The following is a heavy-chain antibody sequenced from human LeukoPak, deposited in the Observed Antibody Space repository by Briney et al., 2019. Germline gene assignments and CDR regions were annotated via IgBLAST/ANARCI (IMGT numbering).Heavy chain of an antibody. V-gene: IGHV3-23*01. CDR1: GFNFRNYA. Sequence: PGGSLRLSCAASGFNFRNYAMTWVRQAPGKGLEWVSTVNSNDRPYYADSVKGRFTISRDNSKNTLYLQMNTLRVEDTALCYCAKARAAVVEAAINYWGQGILVTVSP. CDR3: AKARAAVVEAAINY. CDR2: VNSNDRP. D-gene: IGHD2-15*01. J-gene: IGHJ4*02.